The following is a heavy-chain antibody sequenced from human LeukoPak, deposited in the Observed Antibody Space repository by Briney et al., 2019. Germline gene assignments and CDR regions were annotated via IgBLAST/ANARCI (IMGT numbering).Heavy chain of an antibody. Sequence: PGGSLRLSCAASGFTFSSYGMHWVRQAPGKGLEWVAVIWYDGSNKYYADSVKGRFTISRDNSKNTLYLQMDSLRAEDTAAYYCARDRFLFPYSSSRPRNPNWFDPWGQGTLVTVSS. CDR2: IWYDGSNK. V-gene: IGHV3-33*01. CDR3: ARDRFLFPYSSSRPRNPNWFDP. J-gene: IGHJ5*02. CDR1: GFTFSSYG. D-gene: IGHD6-6*01.